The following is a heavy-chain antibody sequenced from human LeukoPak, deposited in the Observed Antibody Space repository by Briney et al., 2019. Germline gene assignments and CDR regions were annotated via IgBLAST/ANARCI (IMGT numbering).Heavy chain of an antibody. Sequence: GGSLRLSCAASGFTFRSYAMSWVRQAPGKGLEWVSAISGSGGSTYYADSVKGRFTISRDNSKNTLYLQMNSLRAEDTAVYYCAKAGYSWNWFDPWGQGTLVTVSS. D-gene: IGHD5-18*01. CDR1: GFTFRSYA. CDR2: ISGSGGST. V-gene: IGHV3-23*01. CDR3: AKAGYSWNWFDP. J-gene: IGHJ5*02.